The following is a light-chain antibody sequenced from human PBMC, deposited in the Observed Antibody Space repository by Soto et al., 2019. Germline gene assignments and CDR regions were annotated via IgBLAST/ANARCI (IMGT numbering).Light chain of an antibody. Sequence: IQMTQSPSSLSAIAGDRVTIACRASQDIGNDLGWYQQMPGKAPKRLIFAASTLQSGVSSRFSGSGSGTHFTLTIGNLQPEDAATYYYLHDHTYPWTFGQGTKVEVK. CDR1: QDIGND. V-gene: IGKV1-6*01. J-gene: IGKJ1*01. CDR2: AAS. CDR3: LHDHTYPWT.